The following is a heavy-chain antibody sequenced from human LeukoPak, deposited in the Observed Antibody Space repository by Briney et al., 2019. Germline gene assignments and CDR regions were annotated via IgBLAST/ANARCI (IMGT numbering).Heavy chain of an antibody. CDR3: ARHIEYNWNNPLYFDY. CDR1: GDSISSGGHY. V-gene: IGHV4-39*01. J-gene: IGHJ4*02. CDR2: IYYSGST. D-gene: IGHD1/OR15-1a*01. Sequence: SETLSLTCTVSGDSISSGGHYWNWIRQRPGKALEWIGSIYYSGSTYYNPSLKSRVTISVDTSKNQFSLKLSSVTAADTAVYYCARHIEYNWNNPLYFDYWGQGTLVTVSS.